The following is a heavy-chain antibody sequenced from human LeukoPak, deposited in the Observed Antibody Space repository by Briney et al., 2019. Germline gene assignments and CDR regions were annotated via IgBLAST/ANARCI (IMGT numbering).Heavy chain of an antibody. Sequence: GASVKVSCKASGYTFTTYAMHWVRQAPGQRLEWMVWINAGNGNTKYSQKFQGRVTITTDTSASTAYMELSSLRSGDTAVYSCAREGGYSYGYGNDYWGQGTLVTVSS. CDR1: GYTFTTYA. D-gene: IGHD5-18*01. CDR3: AREGGYSYGYGNDY. V-gene: IGHV1-3*01. CDR2: INAGNGNT. J-gene: IGHJ4*02.